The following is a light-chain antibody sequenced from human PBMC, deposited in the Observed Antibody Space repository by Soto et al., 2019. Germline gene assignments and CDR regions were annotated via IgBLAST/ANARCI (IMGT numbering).Light chain of an antibody. CDR2: DVN. CDR3: SSYISSSTLV. Sequence: QSALTQPASVSGSPGQSITISCTGTSSDVGGYNYVSWYQQRPGKAPKLMIYDVNNRPSGVSNRFSGSSSGNTASLTISGLQAEDEADYYCSSYISSSTLVFGGGTQLTVL. CDR1: SSDVGGYNY. V-gene: IGLV2-14*01. J-gene: IGLJ2*01.